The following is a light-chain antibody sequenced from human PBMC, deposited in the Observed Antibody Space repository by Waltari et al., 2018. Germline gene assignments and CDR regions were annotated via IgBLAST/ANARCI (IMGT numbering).Light chain of an antibody. CDR3: QYYDNLPMFT. CDR2: RTT. J-gene: IGKJ2*01. V-gene: IGKV1-33*01. Sequence: DIQLTQSPSSLAASVRDRVTLTCRASQYIGGYLNWYQHQPRRAPKLLIYRTTIFTTGVPSRFSGGASRTDYTLTITNLQPEDIATYYCQYYDNLPMFTFGPGTKVEIK. CDR1: QYIGGY.